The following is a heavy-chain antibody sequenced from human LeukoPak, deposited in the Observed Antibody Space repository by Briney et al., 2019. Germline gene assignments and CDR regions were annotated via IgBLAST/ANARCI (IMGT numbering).Heavy chain of an antibody. V-gene: IGHV1-69*05. CDR1: GDTFSSYA. CDR3: ARDALLWSGASCYVGEFDY. J-gene: IGHJ4*02. CDR2: IIPIFGTA. Sequence: GASVKVSCKASGDTFSSYAISWVRQAPGQGLEWMGGIIPIFGTANYAQKFQGRVTITTDTSTSTAYMELSSLRSEDTAVYYCARDALLWSGASCYVGEFDYWGQGTLVSVSS. D-gene: IGHD2-15*01.